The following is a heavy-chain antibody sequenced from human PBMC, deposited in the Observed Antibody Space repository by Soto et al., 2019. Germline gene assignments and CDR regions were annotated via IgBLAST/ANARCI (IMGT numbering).Heavy chain of an antibody. D-gene: IGHD5-12*01. CDR2: ISSSSSYI. CDR1: GFTFSSYS. V-gene: IGHV3-21*01. J-gene: IGHJ6*02. Sequence: EVQLVESGGGLVKSGGSLKLTCAASGFTFSSYSMNWVRQAPGKGLEWVSSISSSSSYIYYADSVKGRFTISRDNAKNSLYLQMNSLGAEDTAVYYCATDIVATIDYYYGMDVWGQGTTVTVSS. CDR3: ATDIVATIDYYYGMDV.